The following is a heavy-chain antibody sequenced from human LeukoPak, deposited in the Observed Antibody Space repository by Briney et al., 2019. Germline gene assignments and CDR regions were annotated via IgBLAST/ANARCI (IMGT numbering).Heavy chain of an antibody. CDR1: GGSISSYY. J-gene: IGHJ4*02. D-gene: IGHD1-26*01. V-gene: IGHV4-4*07. CDR3: ARGGGGAKAFYFDY. CDR2: IYTSGST. Sequence: SETLPLTCTVSGGSISSYYWSWIRQPAGKGLEWIGRIYTSGSTNYNPSLKSRVTMSVDTTRKRFSLRLTSESAADTGVYYCARGGGGAKAFYFDYWGQGTLVTVSS.